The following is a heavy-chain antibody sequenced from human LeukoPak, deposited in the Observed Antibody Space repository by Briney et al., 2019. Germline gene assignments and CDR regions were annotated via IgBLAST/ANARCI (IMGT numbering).Heavy chain of an antibody. J-gene: IGHJ4*02. CDR2: ISSSGSTI. CDR3: ARPGLRGYSYGIDF. V-gene: IGHV3-11*01. Sequence: GGSLRLSCAASGFTFSDYYMSWIRQAPGKGLEWVSYISSSGSTIYYADSVKSRFTLSRDNAKNSLYLQMNSLRAEDTAVYYCARPGLRGYSYGIDFWGQGTLVTVSS. D-gene: IGHD5-18*01. CDR1: GFTFSDYY.